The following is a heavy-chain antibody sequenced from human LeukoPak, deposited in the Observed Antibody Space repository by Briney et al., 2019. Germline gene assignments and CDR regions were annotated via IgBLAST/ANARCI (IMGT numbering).Heavy chain of an antibody. Sequence: SETLSLTCTVSGGSVSSGSYYWSWIRQPPGKGLEWIGYIYYSGSTNYNPSLKSRVTISVDTSKNQFSLKLSSVTAADTAVYYCARGEQLVRYWGQGTLVTVSS. CDR3: ARGEQLVRY. D-gene: IGHD6-6*01. CDR1: GGSVSSGSYY. CDR2: IYYSGST. J-gene: IGHJ4*02. V-gene: IGHV4-61*01.